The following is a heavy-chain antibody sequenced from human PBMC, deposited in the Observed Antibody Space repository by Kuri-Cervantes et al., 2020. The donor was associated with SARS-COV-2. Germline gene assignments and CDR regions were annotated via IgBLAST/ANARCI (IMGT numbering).Heavy chain of an antibody. V-gene: IGHV1-2*04. CDR3: ARGSVVTAAMVWFDP. J-gene: IGHJ5*02. D-gene: IGHD2-2*01. CDR2: INPNSGGT. CDR1: GYPFTGYY. Sequence: ASAMVSCKASGYPFTGYYMHWVRHAPGQGLEWMVWINPNSGGTNYAQKSQGWVTMTRDTSISTAYMELSRLRSDDTAVYYCARGSVVTAAMVWFDPWGQGTLVTVSS.